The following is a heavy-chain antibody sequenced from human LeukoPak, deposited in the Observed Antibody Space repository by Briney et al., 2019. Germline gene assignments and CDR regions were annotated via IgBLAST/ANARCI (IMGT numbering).Heavy chain of an antibody. J-gene: IGHJ6*04. D-gene: IGHD1-26*01. CDR3: ARDKEEGSSSGSIFDI. CDR2: IKQDGNEK. CDR1: GFRFNTYW. Sequence: GGSLRLSCAASGFRFNTYWMSWVRQAPGKGLEWVANIKQDGNEKYYADSVKGRFTISRDNGKNSLDLQMNSLRAEDTAVYYCARDKEEGSSSGSIFDIWGKGTTVTISS. V-gene: IGHV3-7*01.